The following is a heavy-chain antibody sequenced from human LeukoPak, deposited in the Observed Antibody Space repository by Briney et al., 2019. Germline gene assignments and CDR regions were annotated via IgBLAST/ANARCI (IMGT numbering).Heavy chain of an antibody. D-gene: IGHD4-23*01. CDR2: INPKSGGT. CDR3: ARETVVTHLDY. CDR1: GYTFTGYF. J-gene: IGHJ4*02. Sequence: ASVKVSCKASGYTFTGYFIHWVRQAPGQGLEWMGWINPKSGGTYYAQKFQGRVTMTRDTSISTAFMEVRRLTSDDTAVYYCARETVVTHLDYWGQGTLVTVSS. V-gene: IGHV1-2*02.